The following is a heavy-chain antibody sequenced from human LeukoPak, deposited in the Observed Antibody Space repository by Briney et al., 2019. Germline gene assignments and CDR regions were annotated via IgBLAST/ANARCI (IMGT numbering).Heavy chain of an antibody. CDR3: ASSSPSSYDSSGYYYGGYYFDY. CDR2: ISSGSST. Sequence: GGSLRLSCAASGFTVSSNYMSWVRQATGKGLEWVSVISSGSSTYYADSVKGRFTISRHNSKNPLYLQMNSLRAEDTAVYYCASSSPSSYDSSGYYYGGYYFDYWGQGTLVTVSS. J-gene: IGHJ4*02. V-gene: IGHV3-53*04. D-gene: IGHD3-22*01. CDR1: GFTVSSNY.